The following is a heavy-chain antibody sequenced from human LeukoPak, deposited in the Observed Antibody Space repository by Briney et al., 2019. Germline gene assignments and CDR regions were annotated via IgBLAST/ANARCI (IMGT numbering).Heavy chain of an antibody. Sequence: PGGSLRLSCAASGFTFSNAWMSWVRQAPGKGLVWVGRIKSKTDGGTTDYAAPVKGRFTISRDDSKNTLYLQMNSLKTEDTAVYYCTTPFYYGSGSYGSAWFDPWGQGTLVTVSS. V-gene: IGHV3-15*01. D-gene: IGHD3-10*01. J-gene: IGHJ5*02. CDR1: GFTFSNAW. CDR3: TTPFYYGSGSYGSAWFDP. CDR2: IKSKTDGGTT.